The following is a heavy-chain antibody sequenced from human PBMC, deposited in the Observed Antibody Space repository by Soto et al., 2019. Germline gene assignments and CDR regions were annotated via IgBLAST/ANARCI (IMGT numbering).Heavy chain of an antibody. J-gene: IGHJ4*02. CDR2: IHHSGIS. Sequence: QVQLQESGPGLVKPSGTLSLTCGVSGGSISSSNWWSWVRQPPGKGLEWIGEIHHSGISKYNPSLHSRLTISLDKSKNHVSRQLTSVTAADTAVYYCARACLNGICYTQGLDLWGQGTLVLVSS. D-gene: IGHD2-8*01. CDR1: GGSISSSNW. CDR3: ARACLNGICYTQGLDL. V-gene: IGHV4-4*02.